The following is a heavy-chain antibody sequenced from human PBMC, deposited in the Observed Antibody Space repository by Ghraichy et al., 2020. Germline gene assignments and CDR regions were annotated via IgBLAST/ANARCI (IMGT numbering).Heavy chain of an antibody. CDR3: AKDSCGGDCYSRREWDYFDY. V-gene: IGHV3-43*01. J-gene: IGHJ4*02. CDR2: ISWDGGST. CDR1: GFTFDDYT. Sequence: GGSLRLSCAASGFTFDDYTMHWVRQAPGKGLEWVSLISWDGGSTYYADSVKGRFTISRDNSKNSLYLQMNSLRTEDTALYYCAKDSCGGDCYSRREWDYFDYWGQGTLVTVSS. D-gene: IGHD2-21*02.